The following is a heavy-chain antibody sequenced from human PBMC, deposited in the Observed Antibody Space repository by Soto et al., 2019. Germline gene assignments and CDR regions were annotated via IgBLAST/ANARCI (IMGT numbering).Heavy chain of an antibody. Sequence: PSXTLSLTCAVYGGTFSCYYWSWSRQPPGKGLEWIGEINHSGSTNYNPSLKSRVTISVDTSKNQFSLKLSSVTAADTAVYYCASAIAALNYWGQGTLVTVSS. CDR1: GGTFSCYY. CDR3: ASAIAALNY. J-gene: IGHJ4*02. CDR2: INHSGST. D-gene: IGHD6-6*01. V-gene: IGHV4-34*01.